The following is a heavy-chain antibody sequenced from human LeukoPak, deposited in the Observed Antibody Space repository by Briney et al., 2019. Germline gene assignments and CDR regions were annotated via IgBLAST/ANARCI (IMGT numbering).Heavy chain of an antibody. CDR1: GYTFTGYY. V-gene: IGHV1-2*02. Sequence: ASVKVSCKASGYTFTGYYMHWVRQAPGQGLEWMGWINPNSGGTNYAQKFQGRVTMTRDTSISTAYMELSRLRSDDTAVYYCARDAAGSGHYYYYYGMDVWGQGTTVTVSS. CDR2: INPNSGGT. CDR3: ARDAAGSGHYYYYYGMDV. J-gene: IGHJ6*02.